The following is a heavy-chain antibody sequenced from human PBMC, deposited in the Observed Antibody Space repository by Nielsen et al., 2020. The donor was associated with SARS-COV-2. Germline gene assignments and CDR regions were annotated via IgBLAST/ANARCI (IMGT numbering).Heavy chain of an antibody. Sequence: SETLSLTCTVSGASISYGGNYWHWIRQHPGKDREWIGYIYFTGATSSNPSPKSRVILSLDTSKNQFSQKVSSVTAADTGVYYGSSGIVPAFDYWGQGTLVTVSS. V-gene: IGHV4-31*03. D-gene: IGHD2-21*01. CDR2: IYFTGAT. CDR1: GASISYGGNY. CDR3: SSGIVPAFDY. J-gene: IGHJ4*02.